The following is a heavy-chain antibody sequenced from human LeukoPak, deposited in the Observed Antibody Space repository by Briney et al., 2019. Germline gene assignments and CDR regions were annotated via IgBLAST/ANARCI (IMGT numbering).Heavy chain of an antibody. V-gene: IGHV4-59*08. CDR3: ARHPDSVAGFDS. CDR1: GASISGSY. Sequence: SETLSLTCAVSGASISGSYWSWIRQPPGKGLEWIGYMYYSGITNSSPSLKSRVTISLDTSKNQFSLGLRSVTAADTAVYYCARHPDSVAGFDSWGQGALVSVSS. CDR2: MYYSGIT. J-gene: IGHJ4*02. D-gene: IGHD3-16*01.